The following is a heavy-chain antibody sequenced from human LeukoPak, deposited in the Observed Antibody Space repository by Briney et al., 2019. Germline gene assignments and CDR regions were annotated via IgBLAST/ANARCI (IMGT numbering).Heavy chain of an antibody. D-gene: IGHD6-19*01. CDR1: GGSISSGSYY. Sequence: SQTLSLTCTVSGGSISSGSYYWSWIRQPAGKGLEWIGRIYTSGSTNYNPSLKSRVTISVDKSKNQFSLKLSSVTAADTAVYYCASKLTAVAGYFDCWGQGTLVTVSS. CDR3: ASKLTAVAGYFDC. V-gene: IGHV4-61*02. J-gene: IGHJ4*02. CDR2: IYTSGST.